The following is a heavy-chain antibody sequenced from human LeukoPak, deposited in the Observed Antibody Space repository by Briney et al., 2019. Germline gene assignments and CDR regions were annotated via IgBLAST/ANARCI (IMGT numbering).Heavy chain of an antibody. D-gene: IGHD2-21*01. CDR3: ARHLGGYSHFDY. CDR1: GYSFTRYW. CDR2: IDPSDSYT. J-gene: IGHJ4*02. Sequence: ESLKISCKGSGYSFTRYWISWVRQMPGKGLECLGRIDPSDSYTNYNPSFQGHVSISADKSTGTAYLQWSSLKASDTAIYFCARHLGGYSHFDYWGQGTLVPVSS. V-gene: IGHV5-10-1*01.